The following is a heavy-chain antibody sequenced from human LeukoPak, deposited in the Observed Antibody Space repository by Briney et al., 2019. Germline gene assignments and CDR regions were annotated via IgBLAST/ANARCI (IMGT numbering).Heavy chain of an antibody. J-gene: IGHJ5*02. D-gene: IGHD3-22*01. Sequence: PSETLSLTCAVYGGSFSGYYWSWIRQPPGKGLEWIGEINHSGSTNYNPSLKSRVTISVDTSKNQFSLKLSSVTAADTAVYYCARGNYYDSSGYLNWFDPWGQGTLVTVSS. CDR1: GGSFSGYY. CDR3: ARGNYYDSSGYLNWFDP. V-gene: IGHV4-34*01. CDR2: INHSGST.